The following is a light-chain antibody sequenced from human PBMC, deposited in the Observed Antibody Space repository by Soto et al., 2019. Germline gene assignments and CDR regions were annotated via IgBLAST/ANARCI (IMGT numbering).Light chain of an antibody. J-gene: IGKJ1*01. Sequence: DIQLTQSPSFLSASVGDRVTITCRASQGISSFLAWYQQKPPKAPELLIYGASTLQSGVPSRFSGSGSGTEFTLTISSLQPEDFAVYYCQQYNNWPWTFGQGTKVDIK. CDR1: QGISSF. CDR3: QQYNNWPWT. V-gene: IGKV1-9*01. CDR2: GAS.